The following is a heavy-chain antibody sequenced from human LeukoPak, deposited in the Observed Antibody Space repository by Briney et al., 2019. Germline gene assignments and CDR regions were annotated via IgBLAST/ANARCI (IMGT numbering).Heavy chain of an antibody. CDR1: GFTFSSYG. Sequence: GGSLRLSCAASGFTFSSYGMHWVRQAPGKGLEWVAFIRYDGSNKYYADSVKGRFTISRDNSKNTLYLQMNSLRAEDTAVYYCAKAQNYDSSGFNYGMDVWGQGTTVTVSS. CDR3: AKAQNYDSSGFNYGMDV. D-gene: IGHD3-22*01. CDR2: IRYDGSNK. V-gene: IGHV3-30*02. J-gene: IGHJ6*02.